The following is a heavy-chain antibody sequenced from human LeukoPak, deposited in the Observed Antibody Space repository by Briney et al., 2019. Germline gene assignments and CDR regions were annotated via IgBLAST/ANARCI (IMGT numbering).Heavy chain of an antibody. D-gene: IGHD2/OR15-2a*01. CDR3: ARGRYLPLYFDY. V-gene: IGHV4-59*01. Sequence: PSETLSLTCTVSGGSINSYYWSWIRQPPGKGLEWIGYIYYSGSTNYNPSLKSRVTISLDTSKNQFSLKLSSVTAADTAVYYCARGRYLPLYFDYWGQGTLVTVSS. CDR2: IYYSGST. J-gene: IGHJ4*02. CDR1: GGSINSYY.